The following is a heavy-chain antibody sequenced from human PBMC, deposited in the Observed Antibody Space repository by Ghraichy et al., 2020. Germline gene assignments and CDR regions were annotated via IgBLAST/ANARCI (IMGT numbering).Heavy chain of an antibody. J-gene: IGHJ4*02. D-gene: IGHD1-26*01. CDR3: MGGRAGAPFDY. V-gene: IGHV4-59*08. Sequence: SETLSLTCTVSGGSISTYYWTWIRQPPRKGLEWIGNMYYSRSSNYNPSLKSRVTISVDTSKNQISLKMSSVTAADTAVYYCMGGRAGAPFDYWGQGTLVTVSS. CDR2: MYYSRSS. CDR1: GGSISTYY.